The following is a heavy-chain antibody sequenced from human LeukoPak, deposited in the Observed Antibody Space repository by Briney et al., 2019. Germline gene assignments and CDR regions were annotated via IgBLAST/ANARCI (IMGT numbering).Heavy chain of an antibody. CDR2: IKQDGSEK. D-gene: IGHD5-18*01. V-gene: IGHV3-7*01. Sequence: GGSLRLSCAASGFTFSSCWMSWVRQAPGKGLEWVANIKQDGSEKYYVDSVKGRFTISRDNAKNSLYLQMNSLRAEDTAVYYCATVDTAMASGDYWGQGTLVTVSS. CDR3: ATVDTAMASGDY. CDR1: GFTFSSCW. J-gene: IGHJ4*02.